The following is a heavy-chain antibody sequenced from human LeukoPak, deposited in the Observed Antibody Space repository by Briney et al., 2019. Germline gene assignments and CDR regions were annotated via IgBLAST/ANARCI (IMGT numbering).Heavy chain of an antibody. Sequence: PSETLSLTCAVYGGSFSGYYWSWIRQPPGKGLEWIGEINHSGSTNYNPSLKSRVTISVDTSKNKFSLKLSSVTAADAAVYYCARSRAAGTNYFDYWGQGTLVTVSS. CDR3: ARSRAAGTNYFDY. CDR2: INHSGST. J-gene: IGHJ4*02. D-gene: IGHD6-13*01. V-gene: IGHV4-34*01. CDR1: GGSFSGYY.